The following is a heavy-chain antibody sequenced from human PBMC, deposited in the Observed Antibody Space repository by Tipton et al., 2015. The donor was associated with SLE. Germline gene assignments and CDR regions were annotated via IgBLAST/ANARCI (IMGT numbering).Heavy chain of an antibody. CDR2: INPNSGGT. CDR1: GYTFTGYY. CDR3: ARVSGRLVPAAIGV. J-gene: IGHJ6*02. D-gene: IGHD2-2*01. Sequence: QSGAEVKKPGASVKVSCKASGYTFTGYYMHWVRQAPGQGLEWMGWINPNSGGTNYAQKFQGRVIMTRDTSTSTAYMELSRLSSDDTAVYYCARVSGRLVPAAIGVWGQGTTVTVSS. V-gene: IGHV1-2*02.